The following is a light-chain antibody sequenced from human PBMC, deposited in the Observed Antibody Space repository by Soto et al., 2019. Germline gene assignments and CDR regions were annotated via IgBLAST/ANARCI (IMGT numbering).Light chain of an antibody. V-gene: IGKV3-15*01. CDR2: DAS. CDR1: QNVRTN. J-gene: IGKJ4*01. Sequence: EIVMTQSPATLSVSPGDRATLSCRASQNVRTNLAWYHQKPGQAPRLLISDASTRATGIPARFSGSGSGTEFTLNITRLQSEDFAVYYCQQYNDWPLSFGGGTKVEIK. CDR3: QQYNDWPLS.